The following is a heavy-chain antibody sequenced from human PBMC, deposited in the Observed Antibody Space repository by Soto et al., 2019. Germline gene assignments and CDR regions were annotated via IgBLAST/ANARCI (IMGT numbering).Heavy chain of an antibody. V-gene: IGHV4-59*11. CDR3: ARTHTELLWFGEPDPRMNWFDP. D-gene: IGHD3-10*01. J-gene: IGHJ5*02. CDR2: IYYSGST. Sequence: SEPQSHTCTVSGGTIRSLYWSWISKHPGKGLEWIGYIYYSGSTNYNPSLKGRVTISVDTSKNQFSLKLSSVTAADTAVYYCARTHTELLWFGEPDPRMNWFDPWGQGTLVTVSS. CDR1: GGTIRSLY.